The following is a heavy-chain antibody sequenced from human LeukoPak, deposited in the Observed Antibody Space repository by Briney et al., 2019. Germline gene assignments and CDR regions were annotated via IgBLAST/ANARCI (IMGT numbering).Heavy chain of an antibody. CDR2: IKQDGSEK. CDR3: ARDPEWFNYYYGMDV. J-gene: IGHJ6*02. D-gene: IGHD2-8*01. Sequence: GGSLRLSCAASGSTFSSYWMSWVRQAPGKGLEWVANIKQDGSEKYYVDSVKGRFTISRDNAKNSLYLQMNSLRAEDTAVYYCARDPEWFNYYYGMDVWGQGTTVTVSS. CDR1: GSTFSSYW. V-gene: IGHV3-7*01.